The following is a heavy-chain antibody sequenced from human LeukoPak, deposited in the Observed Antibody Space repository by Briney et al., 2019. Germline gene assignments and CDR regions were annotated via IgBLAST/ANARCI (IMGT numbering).Heavy chain of an antibody. CDR1: GFTFSSFA. Sequence: GGSLRLSCAASGFTFSSFAMHWVRQAPGKGLEWVAIIWYDGSNKYYADSVKGRFTISRDNSKKTLYLQMNSLRAEDTAVYYCVRGSDFDYWGQGTLVTVSS. CDR2: IWYDGSNK. J-gene: IGHJ4*02. V-gene: IGHV3-33*08. CDR3: VRGSDFDY.